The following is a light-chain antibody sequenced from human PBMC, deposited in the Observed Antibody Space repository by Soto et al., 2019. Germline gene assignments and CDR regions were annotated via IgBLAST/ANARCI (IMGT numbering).Light chain of an antibody. CDR2: GAS. V-gene: IGKV3-15*01. J-gene: IGKJ2*01. Sequence: EIVMTQSPATLSVSPGERATLSCRASQSVSSNLAWYQQKPGQAARLLMYGASTRATGIPARFSGSGSGTEFTLTISSLQSEDFAVYYCQQYNNWRTFGQGTKLEIK. CDR3: QQYNNWRT. CDR1: QSVSSN.